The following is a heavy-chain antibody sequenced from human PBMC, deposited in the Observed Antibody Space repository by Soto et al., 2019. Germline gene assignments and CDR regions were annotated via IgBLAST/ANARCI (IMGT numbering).Heavy chain of an antibody. D-gene: IGHD3-22*01. J-gene: IGHJ4*02. Sequence: GASVKVSCKASGYTFTSYGISWVRQAPGQGLEWMGWISAYNGNTNYAQKLQGRVTMTTDTSTSTAYMELRSLRSDDTAVYYCARVDTYYYDSSAPPIDYWGQGTLVTVSS. CDR1: GYTFTSYG. V-gene: IGHV1-18*01. CDR3: ARVDTYYYDSSAPPIDY. CDR2: ISAYNGNT.